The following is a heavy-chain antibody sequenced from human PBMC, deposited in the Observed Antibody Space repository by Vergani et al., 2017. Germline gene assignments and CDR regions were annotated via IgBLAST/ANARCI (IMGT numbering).Heavy chain of an antibody. CDR3: AKAIAVAYLHYWYFDL. D-gene: IGHD6-19*01. J-gene: IGHJ2*01. V-gene: IGHV3-23*01. Sequence: EVQLLESGGGLVQPGGSLRLSCAASGFTFSSYAMSWVRQAPGKGLEWVSAISGSGGSTYYADSVKGRFTIARDNSKNTLYLQMNSLRAEDAAVYYCAKAIAVAYLHYWYFDLWGRGTLVTVSS. CDR1: GFTFSSYA. CDR2: ISGSGGST.